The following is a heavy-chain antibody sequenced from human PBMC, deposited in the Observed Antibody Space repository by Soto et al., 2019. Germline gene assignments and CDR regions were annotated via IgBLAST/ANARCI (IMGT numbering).Heavy chain of an antibody. CDR2: INHSGST. V-gene: IGHV4-34*01. J-gene: IGHJ5*02. CDR1: GGSFSGYY. CDR3: ARSRRITIFGVAPNWFDP. Sequence: PSETLSLTCAVYGGSFSGYYCSWIRQPPGKGLEWIGEINHSGSTNYNPSLKSRVTISVDTSKNQFSLKLSSVTAADTAVYYCARSRRITIFGVAPNWFDPWGQGTLVTVSS. D-gene: IGHD3-3*01.